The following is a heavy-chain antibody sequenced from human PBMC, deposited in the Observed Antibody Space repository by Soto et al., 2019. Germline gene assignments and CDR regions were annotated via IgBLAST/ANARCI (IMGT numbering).Heavy chain of an antibody. CDR3: AKDKDIWSGRRGDFDS. D-gene: IGHD3-3*01. CDR1: GFRFSTYV. V-gene: IGHV3-23*01. CDR2: ISGSGGGT. J-gene: IGHJ4*02. Sequence: EVHLLESGVGLVQPGGSLRLSCAASGFRFSTYVMAWVRKAPGKGLEWVSAISGSGGGTYYADSVMGRFSISRDNSNNTLYLQMNGLRAEDTAVYFCAKDKDIWSGRRGDFDSWGQGTRVTVSS.